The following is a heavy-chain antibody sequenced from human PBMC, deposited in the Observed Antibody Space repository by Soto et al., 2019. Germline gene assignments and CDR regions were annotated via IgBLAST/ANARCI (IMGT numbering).Heavy chain of an antibody. CDR2: IWYDGSNK. Sequence: QVQLVESGGGVVQPGRSLRLSCAASGFTFSSYGMHWVRQAPGKGLEWVAVIWYDGSNKYYADSVKGRFTISRDNSKNTLYLQMNSLSAEDTAVYYCARDGGWLHTPGMDVWGQGTTVTVSS. J-gene: IGHJ6*02. CDR1: GFTFSSYG. V-gene: IGHV3-33*01. D-gene: IGHD5-12*01. CDR3: ARDGGWLHTPGMDV.